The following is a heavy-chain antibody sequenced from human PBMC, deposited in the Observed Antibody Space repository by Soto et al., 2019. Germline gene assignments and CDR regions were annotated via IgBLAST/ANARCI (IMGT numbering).Heavy chain of an antibody. V-gene: IGHV4-34*01. CDR1: VPSFTSYY. CDR3: GRGRGYRRFVDY. J-gene: IGHJ4*02. Sequence: KTSETLSLTCNVSVPSFTSYYWTWVRQAPGKGLEWIGEGNHRGDNTYNPSLGGRVAISVDTSKNEFSLKLTSVTGGDTGVYFCGRGRGYRRFVDYWGQGTLVTVSS. D-gene: IGHD5-12*01. CDR2: GNHRGDN.